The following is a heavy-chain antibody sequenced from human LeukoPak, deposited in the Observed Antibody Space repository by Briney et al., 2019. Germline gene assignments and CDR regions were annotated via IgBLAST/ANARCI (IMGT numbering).Heavy chain of an antibody. J-gene: IGHJ4*02. D-gene: IGHD2-2*01. Sequence: PGRSMRLSCAASGLTFSSNGIHWVRQAPGKGLEWVELISYDGSNKYYADSVKGRFTISRDNSKNTLYLQMNSLRAEDTAVYYCAREGILLSYYFDYWGQGTLVTVSS. CDR1: GLTFSSNG. CDR3: AREGILLSYYFDY. V-gene: IGHV3-30*19. CDR2: ISYDGSNK.